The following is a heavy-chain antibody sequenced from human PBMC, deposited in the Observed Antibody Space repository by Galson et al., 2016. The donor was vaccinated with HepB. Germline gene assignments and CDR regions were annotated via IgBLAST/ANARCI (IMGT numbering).Heavy chain of an antibody. V-gene: IGHV4-4*02. D-gene: IGHD4-23*01. CDR1: GGSIRSTQW. CDR2: IYHSGNT. CDR3: ASVDYYYAMDV. Sequence: ETLSLTCAVSGGSIRSTQWWSWVRQAPGKGLEWIGDIYHSGNTNYMPSLQSRVTISVDNSKNQFSLKLTAVTAADAAVYYCASVDYYYAMDVWGQGTTVTASS. J-gene: IGHJ6*02.